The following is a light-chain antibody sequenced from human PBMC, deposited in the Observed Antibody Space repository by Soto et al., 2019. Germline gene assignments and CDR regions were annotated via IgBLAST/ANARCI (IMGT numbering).Light chain of an antibody. CDR2: EVS. J-gene: IGLJ2*01. CDR3: SSYTSSSTRV. V-gene: IGLV2-14*01. Sequence: QSVLTQPASVSGSPGQSITISCTGTSSDVGGYNYVSWYQQHPGKAPKLMIYEVSKRPSGVSNRFSGSKSGNTASLTISGLQAEDEADYYCSSYTSSSTRVFGGGTKFTVL. CDR1: SSDVGGYNY.